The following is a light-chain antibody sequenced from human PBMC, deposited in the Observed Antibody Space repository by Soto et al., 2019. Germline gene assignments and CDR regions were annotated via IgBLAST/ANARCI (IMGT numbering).Light chain of an antibody. Sequence: QSALAQLASVSGSPGQSITISCTGSTSDVGTYNFVSWYQQHPGKAPKLLIFGVTNRPSGVSDRFSGSKSGDTASLTISGLQAEDEADYYCSSYTSSNSLVFGTGTKLTVL. CDR2: GVT. CDR1: TSDVGTYNF. CDR3: SSYTSSNSLV. J-gene: IGLJ1*01. V-gene: IGLV2-14*01.